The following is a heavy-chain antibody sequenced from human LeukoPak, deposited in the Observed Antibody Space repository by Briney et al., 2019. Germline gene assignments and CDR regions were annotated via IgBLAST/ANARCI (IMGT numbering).Heavy chain of an antibody. V-gene: IGHV5-51*01. CDR3: ARPRGGYYPSDAFDI. CDR1: GYSFTSYW. D-gene: IGHD3-3*01. CDR2: IYPGDSDT. Sequence: GESLKISCKGSGYSFTSYWIGWVRQVPGKGLEWMGIIYPGDSDTRYSPSFQGQVTISADKSISTAYLQWSSLKASDTAMYYCARPRGGYYPSDAFDIWGQGTMVTVSS. J-gene: IGHJ3*02.